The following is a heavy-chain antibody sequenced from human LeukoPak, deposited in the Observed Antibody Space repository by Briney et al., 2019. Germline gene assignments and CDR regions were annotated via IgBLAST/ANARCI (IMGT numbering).Heavy chain of an antibody. CDR1: GFTFSSYG. D-gene: IGHD2-15*01. CDR3: AKGLGTNYGGYCTGGSCPVF. J-gene: IGHJ4*02. Sequence: GGSLRLSCAASGFTFSSYGMHWVRQAPGKGLEWVAFIRYDGSNKYYADSVKGRFTISRDYSDNTVFLQMNSLRVEDTAVYYCAKGLGTNYGGYCTGGSCPVFWGQGTLVTVSS. V-gene: IGHV3-30*02. CDR2: IRYDGSNK.